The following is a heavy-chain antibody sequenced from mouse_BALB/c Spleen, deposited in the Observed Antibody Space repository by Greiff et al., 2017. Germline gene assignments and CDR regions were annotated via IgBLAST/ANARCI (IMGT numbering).Heavy chain of an antibody. CDR2: ISYDGSN. J-gene: IGHJ3*01. Sequence: EVQLQESGPGLVKPSQSLSLTCSVTGYSITSGYYWNWIRQFPGNKLEWMGYISYDGSNNYNPSLKNRISITRDTSKNQFFLKLNSVTTEDTATYYCARELNYGNYVRAYWGQGTLVTVSA. D-gene: IGHD2-1*01. CDR1: GYSITSGYY. V-gene: IGHV3-6*02. CDR3: ARELNYGNYVRAY.